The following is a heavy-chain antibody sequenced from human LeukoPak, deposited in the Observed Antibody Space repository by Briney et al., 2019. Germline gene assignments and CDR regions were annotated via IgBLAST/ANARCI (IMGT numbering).Heavy chain of an antibody. V-gene: IGHV3-53*01. Sequence: GGSLRLSCAASGFTVSTNYMSWVRQAPGKGLEWVSIAFSDGRTFYADSVKGRFTISRDSSKNTVFLQMNSLRAEDTAVYYCARGDFDYWGQGTLVTVSS. CDR3: ARGDFDY. J-gene: IGHJ4*02. CDR2: AFSDGRT. CDR1: GFTVSTNY.